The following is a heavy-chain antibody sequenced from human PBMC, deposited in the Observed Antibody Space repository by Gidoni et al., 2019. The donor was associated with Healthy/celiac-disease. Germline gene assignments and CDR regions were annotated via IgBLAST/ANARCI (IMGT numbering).Heavy chain of an antibody. D-gene: IGHD2-2*01. CDR3: AKDLGYAVVPAAIVY. CDR1: GFTFDDYA. V-gene: IGHV3-9*01. J-gene: IGHJ4*02. Sequence: EVQLVESGGGLVQPGRSLRLSCAASGFTFDDYAMHWVRQAPGKGLEWVSGISWNSGSIGYADSVKGRFTISRDNAKNSLYLQMNSLRAEDTALYYCAKDLGYAVVPAAIVYWGQGTLVTVSS. CDR2: ISWNSGSI.